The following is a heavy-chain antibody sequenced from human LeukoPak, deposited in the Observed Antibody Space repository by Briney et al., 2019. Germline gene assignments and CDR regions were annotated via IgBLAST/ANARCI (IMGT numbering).Heavy chain of an antibody. J-gene: IGHJ6*02. D-gene: IGHD2-2*01. CDR1: GYTFTSYG. Sequence: ASVKVSCKASGYTFTSYGISWVRQAPGQGLEWMGWISAYNGNTNYAQKLQGRVTMTTDTSTSTAYMELRSLRSDDTAAYYCARESYCSSTSCYSDYYYYGMDVWGQGTTVTVSS. CDR2: ISAYNGNT. CDR3: ARESYCSSTSCYSDYYYYGMDV. V-gene: IGHV1-18*01.